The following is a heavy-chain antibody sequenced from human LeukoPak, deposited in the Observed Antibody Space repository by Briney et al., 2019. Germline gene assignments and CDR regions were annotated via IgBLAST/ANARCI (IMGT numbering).Heavy chain of an antibody. Sequence: SQTLSLTCAVSGASIISGGYSWTWIRQPPGKGLEWIGYIYYCGSTDYNPSLKSRVTMSVDRSKNQFSRNLSSVTAADTAVYYCARAKEITMVRGLIITFYFNHWGQGTLVTVSS. D-gene: IGHD3-10*01. V-gene: IGHV4-30-2*01. J-gene: IGHJ4*02. CDR3: ARAKEITMVRGLIITFYFNH. CDR1: GASIISGGYS. CDR2: IYYCGST.